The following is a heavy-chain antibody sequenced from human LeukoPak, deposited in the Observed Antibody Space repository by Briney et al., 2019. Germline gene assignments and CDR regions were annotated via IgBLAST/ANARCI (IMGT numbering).Heavy chain of an antibody. V-gene: IGHV3-33*01. CDR3: AREDGPENYYFYGMDV. CDR2: INFDGTND. J-gene: IGHJ6*02. Sequence: PGRSLRLSCVASGFTFNSYGMHWVRQAPGTGLEWVAVINFDGTNDYYADSVKGRFTISRDTSKNTLYLQMNSLRVEDTAVYFCAREDGPENYYFYGMDVWGQGTTVTVSS. CDR1: GFTFNSYG.